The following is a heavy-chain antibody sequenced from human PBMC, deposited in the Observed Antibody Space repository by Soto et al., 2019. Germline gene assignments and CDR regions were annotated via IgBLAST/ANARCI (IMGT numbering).Heavy chain of an antibody. Sequence: SQTLSLTCTVSGGSLSSSSYYWGWIRQPPGKGLEWIGSIYYSGSTYYNPSLKSRVTISVDTSKKQFSLKLSSVTAADTALYYCARDGGTRTRFDPGGQGTMVKVSS. CDR1: GGSLSSSSYY. J-gene: IGHJ5*02. CDR3: ARDGGTRTRFDP. CDR2: IYYSGST. V-gene: IGHV4-39*02.